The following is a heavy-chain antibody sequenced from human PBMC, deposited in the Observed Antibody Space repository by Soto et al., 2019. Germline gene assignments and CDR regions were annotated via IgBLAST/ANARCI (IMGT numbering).Heavy chain of an antibody. CDR3: ARGIAAAAARGMDV. Sequence: ASVKVSCKASGYTFTGYYMPWVLQAPGQGLEWMGWINPNSGGTNYAQKFQGWVTMTRDTSISTAYMELSRLRSDDTAVYYCARGIAAAAARGMDVWGQGTTVTVSS. V-gene: IGHV1-2*04. CDR2: INPNSGGT. D-gene: IGHD6-13*01. CDR1: GYTFTGYY. J-gene: IGHJ6*02.